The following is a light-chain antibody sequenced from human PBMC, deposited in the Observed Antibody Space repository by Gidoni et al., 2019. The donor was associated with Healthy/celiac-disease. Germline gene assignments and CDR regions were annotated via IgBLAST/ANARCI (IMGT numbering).Light chain of an antibody. V-gene: IGKV1-39*01. CDR2: AAS. CDR3: QQSYSTPRT. CDR1: QSISSY. Sequence: DLQMTQSPSSLSASVGDSVTITCRASQSISSYLNWYQQKPGKAPKLLIYAASSLQSGVPSRFSDSGSGTDFTLTISSLQPEDFATYYCQQSYSTPRTFGQGTKVEIK. J-gene: IGKJ1*01.